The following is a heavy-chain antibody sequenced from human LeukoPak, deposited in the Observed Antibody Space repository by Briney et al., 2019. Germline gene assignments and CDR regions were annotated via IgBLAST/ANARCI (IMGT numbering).Heavy chain of an antibody. CDR1: GFTFSNYV. D-gene: IGHD3-10*01. J-gene: IGHJ4*02. Sequence: QSGGSLRLSCVASGFTFSNYVMYWVRQVPGKGLEGVLGIIGTSSYTYSADFVKGRFTISRDNSMNTLWLQMNSLRVEDTAVYYCAKGSNFYASGSHFDVWGQGTLVTVSS. CDR2: IIGTSSYT. CDR3: AKGSNFYASGSHFDV. V-gene: IGHV3-23*01.